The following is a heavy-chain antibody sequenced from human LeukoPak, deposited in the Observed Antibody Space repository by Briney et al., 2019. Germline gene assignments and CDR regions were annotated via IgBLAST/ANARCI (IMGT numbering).Heavy chain of an antibody. CDR1: GFTFDDYA. CDR2: ISWNSGSI. J-gene: IGHJ3*02. V-gene: IGHV3-9*03. Sequence: GGSLRLSCAASGFTFDDYAMHWVRQAPGKGLERVSGISWNSGSIGYADSVKGRFTISRDNAKNSLYLQMNSLRAEDMALYYCAKDNYYNGSGAFDIWGQGTMVTVSS. CDR3: AKDNYYNGSGAFDI. D-gene: IGHD3-10*01.